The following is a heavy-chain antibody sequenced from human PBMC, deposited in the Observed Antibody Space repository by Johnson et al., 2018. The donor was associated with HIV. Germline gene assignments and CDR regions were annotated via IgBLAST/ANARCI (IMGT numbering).Heavy chain of an antibody. CDR3: AKVRRMDAFDI. V-gene: IGHV3-30*04. CDR2: ISYDGRNK. J-gene: IGHJ3*02. Sequence: QVQLVESGGGLVKPGGSLRLSCAASGFTFSSYAMHWVRQAPGKGLEWVAVISYDGRNKYYADSVTGRFTISRDNSKNTLYLQMNSLRAEDTAVYYCAKVRRMDAFDIWGQGTMVTVSS. D-gene: IGHD2/OR15-2a*01. CDR1: GFTFSSYA.